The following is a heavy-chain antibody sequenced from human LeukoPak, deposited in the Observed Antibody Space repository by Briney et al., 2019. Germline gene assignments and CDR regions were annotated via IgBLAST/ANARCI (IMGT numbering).Heavy chain of an antibody. V-gene: IGHV1-69*02. J-gene: IGHJ5*02. CDR3: ASTSSSWYGSFVNWFDP. Sequence: SVTVSCKVSGYTLTELSMHWVRQAPGQGLEWMGRIIPILGIANYAQKSQGRVTITADKSTSTAYMELSSLRSEDTAVYYCASTSSSWYGSFVNWFDPWGQGTLVTVSS. D-gene: IGHD6-13*01. CDR1: GYTLTELS. CDR2: IIPILGIA.